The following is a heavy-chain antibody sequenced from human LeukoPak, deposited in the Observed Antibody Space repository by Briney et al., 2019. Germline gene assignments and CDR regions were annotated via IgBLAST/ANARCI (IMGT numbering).Heavy chain of an antibody. CDR1: GGSISGDY. J-gene: IGHJ4*02. CDR3: TTIEYSSSIVY. CDR2: IYTSGST. V-gene: IGHV4-4*07. D-gene: IGHD6-6*01. Sequence: PSETLSLTCTVSGGSISGDYWSWIRQPAGTGLEWIGRIYTSGSTIYNLSLKSRVTISVDTSKNQFSLRLSSVTAADTAVYYCTTIEYSSSIVYWGQGTLVTVSS.